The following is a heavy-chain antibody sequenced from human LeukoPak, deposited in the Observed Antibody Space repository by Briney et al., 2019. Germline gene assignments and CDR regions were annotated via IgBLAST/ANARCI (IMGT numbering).Heavy chain of an antibody. V-gene: IGHV5-51*01. D-gene: IGHD5-24*01. CDR2: IYPYDSDT. CDR3: TRSDGYSFDY. Sequence: PGESLKISCKGSGYTFPRYWIGWVRQMPGKGLEWMGIIYPYDSDTRYSPPFEGQVTISADKSITTAYLQWSSLKASDSAMYYCTRSDGYSFDYWGLGTLVTVSS. J-gene: IGHJ4*02. CDR1: GYTFPRYW.